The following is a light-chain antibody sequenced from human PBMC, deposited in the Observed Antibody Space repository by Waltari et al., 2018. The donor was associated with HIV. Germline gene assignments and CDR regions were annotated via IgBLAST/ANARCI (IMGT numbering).Light chain of an antibody. CDR2: DNN. Sequence: QSVVTQPPSVSGAPGQRITLSCPGSRPNPGAGYYFHWYQQLPGTAPKVIIYDNNKRPSGVPDRFSGSKSGTSASLAITGLQAEDEAEYYCQSYDTSLSAVVFGGGTTLTVL. CDR1: RPNPGAGYY. J-gene: IGLJ3*02. CDR3: QSYDTSLSAVV. V-gene: IGLV1-40*01.